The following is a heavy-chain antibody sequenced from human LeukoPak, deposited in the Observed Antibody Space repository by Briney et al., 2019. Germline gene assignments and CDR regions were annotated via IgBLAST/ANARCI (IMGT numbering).Heavy chain of an antibody. Sequence: PSETLSLTCAVYGGSFSGYYWSWIRQPPGKGLEWIGEINHSGGTNYNPSLKSRVTISVDTSKNQFSLKLSSVTAADTAVYYCARAITMVRGVLYYFDYWGQGTLVTVSS. D-gene: IGHD3-10*01. CDR3: ARAITMVRGVLYYFDY. CDR2: INHSGGT. V-gene: IGHV4-34*01. J-gene: IGHJ4*02. CDR1: GGSFSGYY.